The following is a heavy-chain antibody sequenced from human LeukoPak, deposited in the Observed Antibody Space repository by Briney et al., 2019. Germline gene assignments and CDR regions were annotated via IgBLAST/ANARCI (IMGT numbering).Heavy chain of an antibody. CDR3: ARGVGYSYGHYFDY. J-gene: IGHJ4*02. V-gene: IGHV3-53*01. D-gene: IGHD5-18*01. CDR1: GFTFSGFA. CDR2: IYSGGST. Sequence: PGGSLRLSCAASGFTFSGFAMSWIRQAPGKGLEWVSVIYSGGSTYYADYVKGRFTIPRDNSKNTLYLQMNSLRAEDTAVYYCARGVGYSYGHYFDYWGQGTLVTVSS.